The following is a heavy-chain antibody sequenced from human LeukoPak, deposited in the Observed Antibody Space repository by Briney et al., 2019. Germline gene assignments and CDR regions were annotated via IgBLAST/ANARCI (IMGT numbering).Heavy chain of an antibody. J-gene: IGHJ4*02. D-gene: IGHD3-22*01. Sequence: PGGSLRFSCSASGFTLSNHAMHWVRQAPGKGLQYVSAISINGGSTYYADSVKGRFTISRDNSKNTLYLQMSSLRAEDTAVYYCVKGTYYYDSSGYYGYRGQGTLVTVSS. CDR3: VKGTYYYDSSGYYGY. CDR2: ISINGGST. V-gene: IGHV3-64D*06. CDR1: GFTLSNHA.